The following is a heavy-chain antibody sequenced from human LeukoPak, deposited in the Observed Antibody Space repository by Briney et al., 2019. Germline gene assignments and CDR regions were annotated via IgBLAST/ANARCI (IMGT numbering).Heavy chain of an antibody. CDR3: ARYGVPYYYYYMDV. D-gene: IGHD4-17*01. CDR1: GGSISGFY. V-gene: IGHV4-59*01. Sequence: SETLSLTCTVAGGSISGFYWSWVRQPPGKVLQWIGYIFYSGRTNYNPSLKSRVTISVDTSKKQISLNLSSVTAADTATYYCARYGVPYYYYYMDVWGKGTTVTVFS. CDR2: IFYSGRT. J-gene: IGHJ6*03.